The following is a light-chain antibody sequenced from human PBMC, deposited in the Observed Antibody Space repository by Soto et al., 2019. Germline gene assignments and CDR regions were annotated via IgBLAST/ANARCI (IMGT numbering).Light chain of an antibody. V-gene: IGKV4-1*01. J-gene: IGKJ1*01. CDR3: QQYYSTPRT. CDR2: WAS. CDR1: PSALYSSNNKNY. Sequence: IGITHTPDALAVSMGERSTINCNSIPSALYSSNNKNYLAWYQQKPGQPPKLLIYWASTRESGVPDRFSGSGSGTDFTLTISSLQAEDVAVYYCQQYYSTPRTFGQGTKV.